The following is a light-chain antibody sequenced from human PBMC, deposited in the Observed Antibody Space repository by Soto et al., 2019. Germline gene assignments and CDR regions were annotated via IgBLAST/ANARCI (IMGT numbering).Light chain of an antibody. CDR1: QAISNY. J-gene: IGKJ1*01. CDR2: DAS. CDR3: QQYKSYWM. V-gene: IGKV1-17*01. Sequence: DIQMTQSPSFLSASVGDRVTITCRASQAISNYLNWYQQKPGKAPNLLIYDASSLESGVPSRFSGTGTGTEFTLNISRLQPEDSATYYCQQYKSYWMFGQGTKVDIX.